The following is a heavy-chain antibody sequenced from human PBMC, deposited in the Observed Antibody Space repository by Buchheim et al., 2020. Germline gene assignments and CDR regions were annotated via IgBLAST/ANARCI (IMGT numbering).Heavy chain of an antibody. J-gene: IGHJ4*02. CDR2: IYYSGST. CDR1: GGSISSSSYY. CDR3: ARRIAYSGLIVDY. Sequence: QLQLQESGPGLVKPSETLSLTCTVSGGSISSSSYYWGWIRQPPGKGLEWIGSIYYSGSTYYNPSLKSRVIITVDTSKNQFSLKLSSVTAADTAVYYCARRIAYSGLIVDYWGQGTL. D-gene: IGHD5-12*01. V-gene: IGHV4-39*01.